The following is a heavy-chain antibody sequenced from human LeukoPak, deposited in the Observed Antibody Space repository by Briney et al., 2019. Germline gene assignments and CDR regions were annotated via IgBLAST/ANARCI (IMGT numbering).Heavy chain of an antibody. CDR3: AGEPRTMVRNNWFDP. CDR2: ISSSGSTI. J-gene: IGHJ5*02. V-gene: IGHV3-11*01. Sequence: GGSLRLSCAASGFTFSDYYMSWIRQAPGKGLERVSYISSSGSTIYYADSVKGRFTISRDNAKNSLYLQMNSLRAEDTAVYYCAGEPRTMVRNNWFDPWGQGTLVTVSS. CDR1: GFTFSDYY. D-gene: IGHD3-10*01.